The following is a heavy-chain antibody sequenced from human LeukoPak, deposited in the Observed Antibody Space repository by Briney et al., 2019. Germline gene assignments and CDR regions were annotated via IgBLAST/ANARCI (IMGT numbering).Heavy chain of an antibody. CDR1: GYTFTNFD. CDR3: ARVPAYCSGGSCPNWFDP. CDR2: INPNSGGT. D-gene: IGHD2-15*01. Sequence: ASVKVSCKASGYTFTNFDINWVRQAPGQGLEWMGWINPNSGGTNYAQKFQGRVTMTRDTSISTAYMELSRLRSDDTAVYYCARVPAYCSGGSCPNWFDPWGQGTLVTVSS. V-gene: IGHV1-2*02. J-gene: IGHJ5*02.